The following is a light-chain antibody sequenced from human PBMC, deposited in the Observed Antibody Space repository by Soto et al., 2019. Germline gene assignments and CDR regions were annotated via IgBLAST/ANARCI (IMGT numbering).Light chain of an antibody. V-gene: IGKV3-11*01. CDR3: QHRSNWPPWT. Sequence: EIVLTQSPATLSLSPGERATLSCRASQSVSTYLAWYQQKPGQAPRLLIFDASNRATGIPARFSGSGSGTDFTLTISSLEPDDFAVYYCQHRSNWPPWTFGQGTKLEIK. CDR2: DAS. J-gene: IGKJ1*01. CDR1: QSVSTY.